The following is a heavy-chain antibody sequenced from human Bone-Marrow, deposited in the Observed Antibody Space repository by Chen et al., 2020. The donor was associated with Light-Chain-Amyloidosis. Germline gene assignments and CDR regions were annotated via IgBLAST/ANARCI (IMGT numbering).Heavy chain of an antibody. CDR2: MWYDGSYK. CDR1: GFRFSSYG. V-gene: IGHV3-33*06. D-gene: IGHD4-4*01. Sequence: QEQLVESGGGVVQPGTSLRLSCKASGFRFSSYGMHWVSQAPGKGLEWVAVMWYDGSYKSYGASGRVRFSISRDNSKDSVYLQMRSMRVETTAVYYCVKDAKGRLRYSPPYFDTWGQGTLLIVSS. CDR3: VKDAKGRLRYSPPYFDT. J-gene: IGHJ4*02.